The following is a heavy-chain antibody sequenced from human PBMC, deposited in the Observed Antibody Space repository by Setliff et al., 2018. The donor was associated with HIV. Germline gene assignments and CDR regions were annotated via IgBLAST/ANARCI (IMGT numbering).Heavy chain of an antibody. J-gene: IGHJ2*01. CDR1: GGSLSDYY. D-gene: IGHD6-19*01. CDR2: VYYNGNI. V-gene: IGHV4-59*08. Sequence: ASETLSLTCTVSGGSLSDYYWSWIRQAPGKGLEWIGYVYYNGNINYNPSLRSRVTISVDTSKNQFSLKLSSVTAADTAVYYCAGQWLVNWYFDLWGRGTLVTVSS. CDR3: AGQWLVNWYFDL.